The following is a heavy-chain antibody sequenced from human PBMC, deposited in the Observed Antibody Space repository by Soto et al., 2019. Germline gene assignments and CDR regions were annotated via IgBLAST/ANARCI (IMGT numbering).Heavy chain of an antibody. V-gene: IGHV1-69*01. CDR3: ALKLDLDAFDI. CDR2: IIPIFGTA. Sequence: QVQLVQSGAEVKKPGSSVKVSCKASGGTFSSYAISWVRHAPGQGLEWMGGIIPIFGTANYAQKFHGRVTITAEESTSTASMELSSLRYEDTAVYYCALKLDLDAFDIWGQGTMVTVSS. D-gene: IGHD1-7*01. CDR1: GGTFSSYA. J-gene: IGHJ3*02.